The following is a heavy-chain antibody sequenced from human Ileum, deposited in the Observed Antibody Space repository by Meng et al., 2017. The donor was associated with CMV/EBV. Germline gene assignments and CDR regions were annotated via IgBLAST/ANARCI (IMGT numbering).Heavy chain of an antibody. J-gene: IGHJ3*02. Sequence: GGSLRLSCAASGFTFNSYAMTWIRQAPGKGLEWVSYFSRNGNNIYYADSVKGRFTISRDNAQNSLYLQMNSLRADDTAVYYCAREICSSSSCYDAFDIWGQGTMVTVSS. CDR3: AREICSSSSCYDAFDI. CDR2: FSRNGNNI. CDR1: GFTFNSYA. D-gene: IGHD2-2*01. V-gene: IGHV3-48*03.